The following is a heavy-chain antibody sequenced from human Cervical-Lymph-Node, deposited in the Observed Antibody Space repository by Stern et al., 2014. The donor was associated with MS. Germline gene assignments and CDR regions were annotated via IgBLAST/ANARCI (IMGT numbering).Heavy chain of an antibody. Sequence: EVQLVESGGGLVKPGGSLRLSCAASGFVFTSYSMRWVRQAPRRGLEWVSGITSGSDYIDYTDSVNGRFTVSRDNARNSLYLQMNSLEADDTAVYYCARDGEEGPVLTPYYFDYWGRGTLVTVSS. J-gene: IGHJ4*02. CDR3: ARDGEEGPVLTPYYFDY. V-gene: IGHV3-21*01. D-gene: IGHD2-21*01. CDR2: ITSGSDYI. CDR1: GFVFTSYS.